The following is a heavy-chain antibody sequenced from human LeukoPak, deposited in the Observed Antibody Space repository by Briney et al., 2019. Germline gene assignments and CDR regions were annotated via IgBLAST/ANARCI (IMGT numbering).Heavy chain of an antibody. D-gene: IGHD3-10*01. J-gene: IGHJ4*02. Sequence: GESLQISCKGSGYRFASNWISWVRQMPGKGLEWMGTIDPSDSYTNYSPSFQGHVTISADKSISTAYLQWSSLKASDTAMYYCARLPRGTAPDYWGQGTLVTVSS. V-gene: IGHV5-10-1*01. CDR3: ARLPRGTAPDY. CDR2: IDPSDSYT. CDR1: GYRFASNW.